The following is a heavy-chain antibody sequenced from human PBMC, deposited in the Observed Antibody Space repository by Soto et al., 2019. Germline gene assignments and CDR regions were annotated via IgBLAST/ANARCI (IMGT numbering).Heavy chain of an antibody. CDR2: ISYDGSNK. V-gene: IGHV3-30*18. J-gene: IGHJ5*02. CDR1: GFTFSSYG. D-gene: IGHD4-17*01. CDR3: AKPYYGAHLHRPNWFDP. Sequence: GGSLRLSCAASGFTFSSYGMHWVRQAPGKGLEWVAVISYDGSNKYYADSVKGRFTISRDNSKNTLYLQMNSLRAEDTAVYYCAKPYYGAHLHRPNWFDPWGQGTLVTVSS.